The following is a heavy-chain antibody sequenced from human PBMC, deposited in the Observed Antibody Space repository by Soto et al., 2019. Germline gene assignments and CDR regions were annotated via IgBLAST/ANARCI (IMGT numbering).Heavy chain of an antibody. CDR3: ARGGHVVVVTAALDY. J-gene: IGHJ4*02. CDR2: VNPSGGHT. D-gene: IGHD2-21*02. Sequence: QVQLMQSGAEVKKPGASVKVSCKASGDTFTDYYIHWVRQAPGQGLEWMGTVNPSGGHTTYAQRFLGRVTMTRETSTSTLYMELTSLTSDDTAVYYCARGGHVVVVTAALDYWGQGTLVTVSS. V-gene: IGHV1-46*01. CDR1: GDTFTDYY.